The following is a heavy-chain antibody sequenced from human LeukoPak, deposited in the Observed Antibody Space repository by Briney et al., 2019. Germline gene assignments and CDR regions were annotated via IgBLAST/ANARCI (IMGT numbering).Heavy chain of an antibody. CDR3: ARGVEPLAANTLAY. D-gene: IGHD1-14*01. CDR1: GLTFSNYA. J-gene: IGHJ4*02. CDR2: LYSDGNT. Sequence: GGSLRPSCAASGLTFSNYAMSWFRQAPGKGLEWVSVLYSDGNTKYADSVQGRFTISRDNSKNTLYLEMNSLSPDDTAVYYCARGVEPLAANTLAYWGQGTLVTVSS. V-gene: IGHV3-53*01.